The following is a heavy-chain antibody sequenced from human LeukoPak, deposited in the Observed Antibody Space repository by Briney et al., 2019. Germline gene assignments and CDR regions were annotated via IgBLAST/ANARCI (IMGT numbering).Heavy chain of an antibody. V-gene: IGHV4-39*01. J-gene: IGHJ3*02. D-gene: IGHD5-24*01. CDR3: ARHFDRDGYKSNAFGI. CDR1: GGSFSSSSYY. Sequence: KPSETLSLTCTVSGGSFSSSSYYWGWIRQPPGKGLEWIGSMYYSGSTYYNASLRSRVTISVDTSKNQFSLKLSSVTAADTAVYYCARHFDRDGYKSNAFGIWGQGTMVTVSS. CDR2: MYYSGST.